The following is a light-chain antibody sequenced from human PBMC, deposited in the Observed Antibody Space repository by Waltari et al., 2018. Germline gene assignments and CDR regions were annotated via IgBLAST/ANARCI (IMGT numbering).Light chain of an antibody. Sequence: EIVMTQSPATLFVSPGERATLSCRASQSMSSNFAWYQQKPGQAPRLLMYGASTRATAIPARFSGSGSGTEFALTISSLQSEDSAVYYCQQYQNWPQTFGQGTKLQIK. J-gene: IGKJ2*01. CDR3: QQYQNWPQT. CDR2: GAS. CDR1: QSMSSN. V-gene: IGKV3-15*01.